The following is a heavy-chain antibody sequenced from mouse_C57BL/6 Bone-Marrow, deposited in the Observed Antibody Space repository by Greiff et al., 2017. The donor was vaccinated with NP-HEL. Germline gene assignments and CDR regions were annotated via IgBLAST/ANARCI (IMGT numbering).Heavy chain of an antibody. CDR2: IWSGGST. CDR1: GFSLTSYG. Sequence: QVQLKESGPGLVQPSQSLSITCTVSGFSLTSYGVHWVRQSPGKGLEWLGVIWSGGSTDYNAAFISRLSISKDNSKSQVFFKMNSLQADDTAIYYCASRSYPAWFAYWGQGTLVTVSA. D-gene: IGHD1-1*01. CDR3: ASRSYPAWFAY. V-gene: IGHV2-2*01. J-gene: IGHJ3*01.